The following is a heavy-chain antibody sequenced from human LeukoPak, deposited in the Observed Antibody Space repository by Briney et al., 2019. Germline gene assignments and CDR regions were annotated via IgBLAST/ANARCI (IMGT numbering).Heavy chain of an antibody. V-gene: IGHV1-2*02. Sequence: ASVKVSCKASGYTFIAYYIQRVRQAPGQGLEWMGWINPNTGGTKNAQKFQGRVTMTRDTSITTAYMELGRLTSDDKAVYYCARRYCSGGSCYPDYWGQGTLVTVSS. D-gene: IGHD2-15*01. CDR2: INPNTGGT. CDR1: GYTFIAYY. J-gene: IGHJ4*02. CDR3: ARRYCSGGSCYPDY.